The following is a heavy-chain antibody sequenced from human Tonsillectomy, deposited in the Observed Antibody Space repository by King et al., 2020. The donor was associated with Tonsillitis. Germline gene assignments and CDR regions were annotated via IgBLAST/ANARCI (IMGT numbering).Heavy chain of an antibody. CDR1: GFTFSNYA. D-gene: IGHD5-24*01. J-gene: IGHJ4*02. CDR2: ISDGADTT. Sequence: QLVQSGGGLVQPGGSLRLSCAASGFTFSNYAMTWVRQAPGKGLEWVSTISDGADTTYYADSVKGRFTISRDNARSTLYLQMNSLRAEDTAVYYCAKQLSDDRRPLDCWGQGPLVTVSS. CDR3: AKQLSDDRRPLDC. V-gene: IGHV3-23*04.